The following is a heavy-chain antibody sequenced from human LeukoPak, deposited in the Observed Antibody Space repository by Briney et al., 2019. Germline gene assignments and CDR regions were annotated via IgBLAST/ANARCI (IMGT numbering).Heavy chain of an antibody. J-gene: IGHJ4*02. CDR3: ARDGTYGFFDN. V-gene: IGHV4-59*12. D-gene: IGHD3-16*01. CDR2: IYYSGST. Sequence: SETLSLTCTVSGGSTSNFYWSWIRQPPGKGLEWIGYIYYSGSTNYNPSLKSRVTISVDTSKNQFSLKLNSVTAADTAVYYCARDGTYGFFDNWGQGTLVTVSS. CDR1: GGSTSNFY.